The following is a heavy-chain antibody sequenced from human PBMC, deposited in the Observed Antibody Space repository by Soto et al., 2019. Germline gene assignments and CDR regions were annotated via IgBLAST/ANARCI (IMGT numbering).Heavy chain of an antibody. J-gene: IGHJ3*02. CDR1: GFTCRSYD. CDR2: ILVGGST. V-gene: IGHV3-23*01. CDR3: AKETATGGGAFDI. Sequence: PGGSLRLSCAASGFTCRSYDMSWVRQAPGKGLEWVSTILVGGSTHYPDSVKGRLTISRDNSKNTVFLQMNSLTAGDTAVYYCAKETATGGGAFDICGQGTMVTVSS. D-gene: IGHD2-8*02.